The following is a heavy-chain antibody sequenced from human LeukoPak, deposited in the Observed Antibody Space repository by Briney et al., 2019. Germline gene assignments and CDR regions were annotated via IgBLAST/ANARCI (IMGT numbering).Heavy chain of an antibody. CDR3: AKGAGYSYGYVYDY. D-gene: IGHD5-18*01. Sequence: GGSLRLSCAASGFTFSSYAMSWLRQAPGKGLEWASAISGSGGSTYYADSVKGRFTISRDNSKNTLYLQMNSLRAEDTAVYYCAKGAGYSYGYVYDYWGQGTLVTVSS. CDR2: ISGSGGST. V-gene: IGHV3-23*01. CDR1: GFTFSSYA. J-gene: IGHJ4*02.